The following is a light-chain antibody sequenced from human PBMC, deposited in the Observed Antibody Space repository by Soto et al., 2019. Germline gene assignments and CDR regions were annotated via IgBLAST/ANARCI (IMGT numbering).Light chain of an antibody. V-gene: IGKV3-15*01. CDR2: GAS. Sequence: EIVMTQSPATLSVSPGERATLSCRASQSVNSNLAWYQQKPGQAPRLLISGASTRATGIPARFSGSGSETEFTLTISSLQSEDFAVYYCQKYNNWWTFGQGTKVE. CDR3: QKYNNWWT. J-gene: IGKJ1*01. CDR1: QSVNSN.